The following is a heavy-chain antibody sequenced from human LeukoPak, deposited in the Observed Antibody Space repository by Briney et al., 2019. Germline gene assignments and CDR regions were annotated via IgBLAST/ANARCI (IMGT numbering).Heavy chain of an antibody. CDR2: MNPNSGNT. CDR3: ATDFFNSSSAAGNVY. D-gene: IGHD6-13*01. CDR1: GYTFTSYD. Sequence: ASVKVSCKASGYTFTSYDINWVRQATGQGLEWMGWMNPNSGNTGYAQKFQGRVTMTRNTSISTAYMELSSLRSEDTAVYYCATDFFNSSSAAGNVYWGQGTLVTVSS. V-gene: IGHV1-8*01. J-gene: IGHJ4*02.